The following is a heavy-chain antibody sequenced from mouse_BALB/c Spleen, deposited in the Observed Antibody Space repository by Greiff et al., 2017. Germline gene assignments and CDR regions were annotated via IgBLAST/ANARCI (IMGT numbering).Heavy chain of an antibody. V-gene: IGHV1S81*02. CDR1: GYTFTSYW. D-gene: IGHD1-2*01. J-gene: IGHJ2*01. CDR2: INPSNGRT. CDR3: ARWITTAPFDY. Sequence: QVQLQQPGAELVKPGASVKLSCKASGYTFTSYWMHWVKQRPGQGLEWIGEINPSNGRTNYNEKFKSKATLTVDKSSSTAYMQLSSLTSEDSAVYYCARWITTAPFDYWGQGTTLTVSS.